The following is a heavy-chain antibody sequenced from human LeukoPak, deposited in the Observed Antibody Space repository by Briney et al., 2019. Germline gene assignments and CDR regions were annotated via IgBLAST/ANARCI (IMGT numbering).Heavy chain of an antibody. CDR1: GGSISSSSYY. CDR2: IYYSGST. V-gene: IGHV4-39*01. CDR3: ASRWGYYDSSGYYYVASLDAFDI. Sequence: PSETLSLTCSVSGGSISSSSYYWGWIRQPPGKWLEWIGSIYYSGSTYYNPSLKSRVTISVDTSKNQFSLKLSSVTAADTAVYYCASRWGYYDSSGYYYVASLDAFDIWGQGTMVTVSS. J-gene: IGHJ3*02. D-gene: IGHD3-22*01.